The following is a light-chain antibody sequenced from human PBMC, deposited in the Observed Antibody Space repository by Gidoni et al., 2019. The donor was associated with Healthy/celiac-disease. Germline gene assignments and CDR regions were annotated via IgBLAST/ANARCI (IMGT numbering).Light chain of an antibody. V-gene: IGKV1-39*01. J-gene: IGKJ4*01. CDR2: AAS. CDR3: QQSYSTLALT. Sequence: DIQMTQYPSSLSASVGDRVTITCRASQSISSYLNWYQQKPGKAPKLLIYAASSLQSGVPSRFSGSGSGTDFTLTISSLQPEDFATYYCQQSYSTLALTFGGGTQVEIK. CDR1: QSISSY.